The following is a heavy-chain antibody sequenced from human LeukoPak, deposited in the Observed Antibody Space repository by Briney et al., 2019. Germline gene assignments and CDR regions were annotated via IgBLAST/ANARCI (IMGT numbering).Heavy chain of an antibody. CDR1: GGSISSGNYY. Sequence: PSETLSLTCTVSGGSISSGNYYWSWIRQPPGKGLEWIGSIYYSGSTYYNPSLKSRVTISVDTSKNQFSLKLSSVTAADTAVYYCASDSSGHRRSDAFDIWGQGTMVTVSS. J-gene: IGHJ3*02. D-gene: IGHD6-19*01. CDR3: ASDSSGHRRSDAFDI. V-gene: IGHV4-39*07. CDR2: IYYSGST.